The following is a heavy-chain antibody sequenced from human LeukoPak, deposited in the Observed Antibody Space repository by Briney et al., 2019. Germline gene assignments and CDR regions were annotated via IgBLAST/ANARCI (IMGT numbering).Heavy chain of an antibody. J-gene: IGHJ2*01. CDR2: IKQDGSEK. Sequence: GGSLRPSCAASGFTFSDYYMSWIRQAPGKGLEWVANIKQDGSEKYYVDSVKGRFTISRDNAETSLHLQMNSLRAEDTAVYYCARGGNHGDYWYFDLWGRGTLVTVSS. CDR1: GFTFSDYY. V-gene: IGHV3-7*01. D-gene: IGHD4-17*01. CDR3: ARGGNHGDYWYFDL.